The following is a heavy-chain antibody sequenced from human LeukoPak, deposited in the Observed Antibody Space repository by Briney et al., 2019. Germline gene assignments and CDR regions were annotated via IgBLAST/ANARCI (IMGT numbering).Heavy chain of an antibody. V-gene: IGHV4-39*07. J-gene: IGHJ4*02. CDR2: IYYRGST. CDR3: ARDGKYYDFWSGSYPYYFDY. Sequence: PSETLSLTCTVSGGSISSSSYYWGWIRQTPGKGLEWIGNIYYRGSTYYNPSLKSRVTISVDTSKNQFSLKLSSVTAADTAMYYCARDGKYYDFWSGSYPYYFDYWGQGTLVTVSS. CDR1: GGSISSSSYY. D-gene: IGHD3-3*01.